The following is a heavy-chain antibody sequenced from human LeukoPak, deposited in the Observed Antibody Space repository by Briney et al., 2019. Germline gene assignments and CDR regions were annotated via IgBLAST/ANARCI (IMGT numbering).Heavy chain of an antibody. CDR1: GYTFTSYG. J-gene: IGHJ4*02. D-gene: IGHD5-18*01. CDR3: ARVRGYSYGSDDY. Sequence: ASVKVSCKASGYTFTSYGISWVRQAPGQGLEWMGWISAYNGNTSYAQKLQGRVTMTTDTSTSTVYMELRSLRSDDTAVYYCARVRGYSYGSDDYWGQGTLVTVSS. V-gene: IGHV1-18*01. CDR2: ISAYNGNT.